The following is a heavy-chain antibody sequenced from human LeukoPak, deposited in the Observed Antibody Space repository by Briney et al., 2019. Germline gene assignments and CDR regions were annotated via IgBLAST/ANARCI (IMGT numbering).Heavy chain of an antibody. CDR1: GFTFSTYA. CDR2: ISGSGGST. Sequence: GGSLRPSCAASGFTFSTYAMTWVRQPPGKGLEWVSAISGSGGSTYYADSVKGRFTISRNNSKNTLFLHLNSLRADDTAVYYCAKDRFDSLPGADVDYWGQGTLVTVSS. CDR3: AKDRFDSLPGADVDY. V-gene: IGHV3-23*01. J-gene: IGHJ4*02. D-gene: IGHD3-22*01.